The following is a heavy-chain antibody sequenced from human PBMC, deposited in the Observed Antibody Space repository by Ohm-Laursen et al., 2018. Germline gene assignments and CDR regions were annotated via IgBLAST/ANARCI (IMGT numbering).Heavy chain of an antibody. D-gene: IGHD3-10*01. CDR3: ARDDYGSGSSNWYFDL. Sequence: SETLSLTCTVSGGSISSYYWSWIRQPPGKGLEWIGYIYYSGSTNYNPSLKSRVTISVDTSKNQLSLKMSSVTTADTAMYFCARDDYGSGSSNWYFDLWGRGTLVTVSS. V-gene: IGHV4-59*01. J-gene: IGHJ2*01. CDR2: IYYSGST. CDR1: GGSISSYY.